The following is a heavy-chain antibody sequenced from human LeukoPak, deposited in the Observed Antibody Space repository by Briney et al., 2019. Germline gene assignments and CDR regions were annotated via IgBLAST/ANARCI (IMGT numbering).Heavy chain of an antibody. CDR1: GGSFSGYY. CDR3: AREAPYSSSWGYYYYYYMDV. Sequence: PSETLSLTCAVYGGSFSGYYWSWIRQPPGKGLEWIGEINHSGSTNYNPSLKSRVTISVDTSKNQFSLKLSSVTAADTAVYYCAREAPYSSSWGYYYYYYMDVRGKGTTVTVSS. CDR2: INHSGST. J-gene: IGHJ6*03. V-gene: IGHV4-34*01. D-gene: IGHD6-13*01.